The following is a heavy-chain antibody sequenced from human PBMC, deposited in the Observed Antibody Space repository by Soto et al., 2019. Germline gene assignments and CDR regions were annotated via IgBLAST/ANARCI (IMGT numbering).Heavy chain of an antibody. CDR1: GGSISSYY. D-gene: IGHD2-15*01. CDR2: IYYSGST. CDR3: ARGGRGYCSGGSCYSLDY. V-gene: IGHV4-59*01. J-gene: IGHJ4*02. Sequence: NPSETLSLTCTVSGGSISSYYWSWIRQPPGKGLEWIGYIYYSGSTNYNPSLKSRVTISVDTSKNQFSLKLSSVTAADTAVYYCARGGRGYCSGGSCYSLDYWGQGTLVTVSS.